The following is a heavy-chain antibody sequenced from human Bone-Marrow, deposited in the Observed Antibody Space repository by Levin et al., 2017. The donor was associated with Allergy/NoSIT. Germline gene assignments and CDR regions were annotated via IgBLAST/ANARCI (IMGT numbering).Heavy chain of an antibody. CDR3: AREVGAPILVPAAISYYYYGMDV. D-gene: IGHD2-2*01. V-gene: IGHV3-30-3*01. J-gene: IGHJ6*02. CDR1: GFTFSSYA. CDR2: ISYDGSNK. Sequence: GESLKISCAASGFTFSSYAMHWVRQAPGKGLEWVAVISYDGSNKYYADSVKGRFTISRDNSKNTLYLQMNSLRAEDTAVYYCAREVGAPILVPAAISYYYYGMDVWGQGTTVTVSS.